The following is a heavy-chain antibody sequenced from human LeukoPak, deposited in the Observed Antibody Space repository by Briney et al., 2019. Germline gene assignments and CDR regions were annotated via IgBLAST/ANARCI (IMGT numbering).Heavy chain of an antibody. V-gene: IGHV4-61*01. CDR3: ARHYADSIDAFDI. J-gene: IGHJ3*02. CDR1: SGSISSSSYY. D-gene: IGHD4-17*01. CDR2: AYSSGNT. Sequence: PSETLSLTCTISSGSISSSSYYWSWIRQPPGKGLEWIGNAYSSGNTNYKPSLRSRVTISVDTSKNQFSLKLSSVTAADTAVYYCARHYADSIDAFDIWGQGTIVIVSS.